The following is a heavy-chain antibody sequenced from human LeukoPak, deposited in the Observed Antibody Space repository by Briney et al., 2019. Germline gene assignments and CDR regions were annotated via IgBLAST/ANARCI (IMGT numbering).Heavy chain of an antibody. D-gene: IGHD6-13*01. CDR1: GFTFSNYW. Sequence: GGSLRLSCAASGFTFSNYWMSWVRQAPGKGLEWVANIKQDGSEKYYVDSVKGRFTISRDNAKNSVYLQMNSLRAEDTDVYYCASDKLVGATYLDYWGQAPLVTVSS. V-gene: IGHV3-7*01. CDR3: ASDKLVGATYLDY. J-gene: IGHJ4*02. CDR2: IKQDGSEK.